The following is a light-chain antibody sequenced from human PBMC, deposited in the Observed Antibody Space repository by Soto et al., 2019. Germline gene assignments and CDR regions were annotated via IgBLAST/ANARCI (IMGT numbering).Light chain of an antibody. J-gene: IGLJ2*01. CDR1: SSDVGGYNS. CDR2: EVS. CDR3: SSYTSSNTLV. Sequence: QSALTQPASVSGSPGQSITISCTGTSSDVGGYNSVSWYQQHPGKAPKLMIYEVSNRPSGVSNRFSGSKSGSTASLTISGLQPEDEADYYCSSYTSSNTLVFGGGTKVTVL. V-gene: IGLV2-14*01.